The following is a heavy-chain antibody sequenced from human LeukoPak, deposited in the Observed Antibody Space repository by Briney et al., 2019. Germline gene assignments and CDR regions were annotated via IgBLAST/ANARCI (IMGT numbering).Heavy chain of an antibody. Sequence: SQTLSLTCTVSGGSISSGSYYWSWIRQPAGKGLEWIGRIYTGGSTNYNPSLKSRVTMSVDTSKNQFSLKLSSVTAADTAVYYCARDGYYYDSSDYYRFDYWGQGTLVTVSS. V-gene: IGHV4-61*02. D-gene: IGHD3-22*01. CDR2: IYTGGST. CDR3: ARDGYYYDSSDYYRFDY. J-gene: IGHJ4*02. CDR1: GGSISSGSYY.